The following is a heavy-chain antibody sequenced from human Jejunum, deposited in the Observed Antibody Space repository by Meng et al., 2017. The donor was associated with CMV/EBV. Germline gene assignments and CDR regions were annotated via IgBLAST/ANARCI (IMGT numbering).Heavy chain of an antibody. CDR3: VKDFAWSIDF. V-gene: IGHV3-74*01. Sequence: EVQLVEPGVGLFQPGGSLRLSCSGSGFSFSASGMHWVRQEPGQGLVWVARINHDGTETIYRDSVRGRFTVSRDNTKNTVSLEMNSLRVEDTALYYCVKDFAWSIDFWGQGVLVTVSS. CDR1: GFSFSASG. D-gene: IGHD3-3*01. J-gene: IGHJ4*02. CDR2: INHDGTET.